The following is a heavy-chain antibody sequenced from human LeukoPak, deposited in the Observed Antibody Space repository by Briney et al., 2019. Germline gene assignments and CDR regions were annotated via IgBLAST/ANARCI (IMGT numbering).Heavy chain of an antibody. Sequence: KPSETLSLTCTVSGGSISSYYWSWIRQPPGKGLEWIGYIYYSGSTNYNPSLKSRVTISVDTSKNQFSLKLSSVTAADTAVYYCARGLRVSRLYYFDYWGQGTLVTVSS. CDR2: IYYSGST. D-gene: IGHD4/OR15-4a*01. J-gene: IGHJ4*02. CDR1: GGSISSYY. CDR3: ARGLRVSRLYYFDY. V-gene: IGHV4-59*08.